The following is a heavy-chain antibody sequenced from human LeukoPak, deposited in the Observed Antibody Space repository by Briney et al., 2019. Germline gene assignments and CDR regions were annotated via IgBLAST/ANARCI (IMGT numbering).Heavy chain of an antibody. J-gene: IGHJ4*02. V-gene: IGHV3-33*01. CDR3: ATDRGWRTSGYYLYYFEY. D-gene: IGHD3-3*01. CDR1: GFTFSTYG. Sequence: GGSLRLSCAASGFTFSTYGMHWVRQAPGKGLEWLTDIWYDGSNKYYTDSVKGRFTISRDNSKNTLYLQMSSLRAEDTAVYYCATDRGWRTSGYYLYYFEYWGQGTLVTYSS. CDR2: IWYDGSNK.